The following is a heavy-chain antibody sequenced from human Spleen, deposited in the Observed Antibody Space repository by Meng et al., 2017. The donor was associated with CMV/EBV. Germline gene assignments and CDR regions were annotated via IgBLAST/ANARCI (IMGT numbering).Heavy chain of an antibody. CDR1: GFTFSSYA. D-gene: IGHD2-8*01. Sequence: GESLKISCAASGFTFSSYAMSWVRQAPGKGLEWVSAISGSGGSTYYADSVKGRFTISRDNSKNTLYLQMNSLRAEDTAVYYCARDLGTNGVDYWGQGTLVTVSS. J-gene: IGHJ4*02. CDR2: ISGSGGST. V-gene: IGHV3-23*01. CDR3: ARDLGTNGVDY.